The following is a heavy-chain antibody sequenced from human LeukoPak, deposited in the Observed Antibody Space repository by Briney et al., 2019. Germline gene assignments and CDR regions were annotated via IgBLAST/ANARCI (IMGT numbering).Heavy chain of an antibody. CDR1: GFTVSNDY. CDR3: ARINFGDDY. CDR2: IYGSGSA. D-gene: IGHD4-17*01. Sequence: GGSLRLSCAASGFTVSNDYINWVRQAPGKGLEWVSLIYGSGSADYADSVKGRFTISRDNSMNTVYLQMNSLRAEDTAVYYCARINFGDDYWGQGTLATVPS. J-gene: IGHJ4*02. V-gene: IGHV3-66*01.